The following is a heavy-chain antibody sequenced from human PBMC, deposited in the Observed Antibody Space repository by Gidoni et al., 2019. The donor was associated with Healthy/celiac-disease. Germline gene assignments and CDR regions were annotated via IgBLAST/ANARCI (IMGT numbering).Heavy chain of an antibody. CDR2: IYYSGST. J-gene: IGHJ5*02. CDR3: ARPYGSGSTPIHWFDP. D-gene: IGHD3-10*01. V-gene: IGHV4-39*01. Sequence: QLQLQESGPGLVKPSETLSLTCTVSGGSISSSSYYWGWIRQPPGKGLEWIGSIYYSGSTYYNQYLKSRVTISVDTSKNQFSRKLSSVTAADTAVYYCARPYGSGSTPIHWFDPWGQGTLVTVSS. CDR1: GGSISSSSYY.